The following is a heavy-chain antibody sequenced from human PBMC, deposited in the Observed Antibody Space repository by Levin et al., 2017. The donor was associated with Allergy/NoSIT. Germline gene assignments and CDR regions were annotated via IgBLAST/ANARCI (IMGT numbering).Heavy chain of an antibody. J-gene: IGHJ4*02. CDR2: ISGSGAST. D-gene: IGHD6-19*01. V-gene: IGHV3-23*01. CDR1: GFTFSSYA. Sequence: ETLSLTCAASGFTFSSYAMSWVRQAPGNGLEWVSGISGSGASTYYADSVKGRFTISRDNSKDTLYLQMNSLRGDDTAVYYCAKGTRGYSSGWYGLDYWGQGTLVTVSS. CDR3: AKGTRGYSSGWYGLDY.